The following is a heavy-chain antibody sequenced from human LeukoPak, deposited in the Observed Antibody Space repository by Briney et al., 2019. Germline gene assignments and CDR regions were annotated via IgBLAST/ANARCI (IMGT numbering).Heavy chain of an antibody. CDR3: ANARITMVRGVIENFDY. CDR1: GFTFSSYA. CDR2: ISGSGGST. V-gene: IGHV3-23*01. J-gene: IGHJ4*02. Sequence: GGSLRLSCAASGFTFSSYAMSWVRQAPGKGLEWVSAISGSGGSTYYADSVKGRFTISRDNSKNTLYLQMNSLRAEDTAVYHCANARITMVRGVIENFDYWGQGTLVTVSS. D-gene: IGHD3-10*01.